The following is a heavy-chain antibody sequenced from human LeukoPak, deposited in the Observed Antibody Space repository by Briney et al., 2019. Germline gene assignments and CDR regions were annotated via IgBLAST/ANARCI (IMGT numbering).Heavy chain of an antibody. D-gene: IGHD3-22*01. CDR1: GLIFDDHA. Sequence: PGRSLRLSCEASGLIFDDHAMHWVRQVPGKGLEWVSGISWNSVTIVYADSVKGRFTISRDNAKNSVYLQMNSLTEDDTAFYYCAKDQASSGYLYYLDYWGQGTLVTVSS. V-gene: IGHV3-9*01. CDR2: ISWNSVTI. J-gene: IGHJ4*02. CDR3: AKDQASSGYLYYLDY.